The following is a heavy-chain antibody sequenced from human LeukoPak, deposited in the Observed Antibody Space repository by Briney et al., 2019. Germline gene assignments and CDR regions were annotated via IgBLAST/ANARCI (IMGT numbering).Heavy chain of an antibody. CDR1: GFTFSSYW. D-gene: IGHD3-3*01. CDR2: IKQDGSEK. V-gene: IGHV3-7*01. Sequence: GGSLRLSCAASGFTFSSYWMSWVRQAPGKGLEWVANIKQDGSEKYYVDSVKGRFTISRDNAKNSLYLQMNSLRAEDTAVYYCARKYYDFWSGPNPYFDYWGQGTLVTVSS. CDR3: ARKYYDFWSGPNPYFDY. J-gene: IGHJ4*02.